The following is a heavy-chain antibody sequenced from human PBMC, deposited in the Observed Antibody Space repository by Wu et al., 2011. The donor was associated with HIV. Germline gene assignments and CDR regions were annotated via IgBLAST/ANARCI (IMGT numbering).Heavy chain of an antibody. CDR2: IIPIIGTA. V-gene: IGHV1-69*06. D-gene: IGHD2-15*01. CDR3: AREEFNCSGGSCSLHTFDI. Sequence: QVQLVQSGAEVKKPGSSVKVSCKASRGTFSRYGISWVRQAPGQGLEWMGRIIPIIGTANYVQKFQGRVTITADKSTSTAYMEMSSLRSEDTAVYFCAREEFNCSGGSCSLHTFDIWGQGTMVTVSS. CDR1: RGTFSRYG. J-gene: IGHJ3*02.